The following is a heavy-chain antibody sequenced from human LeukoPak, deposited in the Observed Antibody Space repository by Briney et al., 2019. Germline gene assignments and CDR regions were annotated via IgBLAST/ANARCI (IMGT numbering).Heavy chain of an antibody. J-gene: IGHJ4*02. CDR1: GYSISSGYY. Sequence: SETLSLTCAVSGYSISSGYYWGWIRQPPGKGLEWIGSIYHSGSTYYNPSLKSRVTISVDTSKNQFSLELSSVTAADTAVYYCARKYCSSTSCYDGEYYFDYWGQGTLVTVSS. V-gene: IGHV4-38-2*01. CDR2: IYHSGST. D-gene: IGHD2-2*01. CDR3: ARKYCSSTSCYDGEYYFDY.